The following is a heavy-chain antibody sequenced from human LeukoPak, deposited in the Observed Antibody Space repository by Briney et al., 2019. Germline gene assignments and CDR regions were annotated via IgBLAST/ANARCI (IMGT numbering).Heavy chain of an antibody. V-gene: IGHV3-74*01. CDR2: INSDGSNT. CDR3: AKEKIFGVVIDY. CDR1: GFTFSTSW. J-gene: IGHJ4*02. D-gene: IGHD3-3*01. Sequence: PGGSLRLSCGASGFTFSTSWMNWVRQAPGKGLVWVSQINSDGSNTNYADSVKGRFTISRDNSKNTLYLQMNSLRAEDTAVYYCAKEKIFGVVIDYWGQGTLVTVSS.